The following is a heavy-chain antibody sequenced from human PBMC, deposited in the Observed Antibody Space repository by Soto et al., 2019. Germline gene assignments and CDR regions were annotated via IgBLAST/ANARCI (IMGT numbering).Heavy chain of an antibody. CDR2: IDPSNGNT. CDR3: ARDARYTLTHVA. CDR1: GYIFSTYT. V-gene: IGHV1-3*01. J-gene: IGHJ4*01. D-gene: IGHD4-17*01. Sequence: ASVNVSCKASGYIFSTYTIHWVRQAPGQRLEWMGWIDPSNGNTKYSQKLQGRVTFIRDTSASTVNMHLTNLGFEDTAVYYCARDARYTLTHVAWGYGTLVTVSS.